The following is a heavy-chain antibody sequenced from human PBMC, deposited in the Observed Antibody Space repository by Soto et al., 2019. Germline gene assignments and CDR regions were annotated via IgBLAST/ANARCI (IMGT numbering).Heavy chain of an antibody. D-gene: IGHD2-2*01. Sequence: GASVKVSCKASGGTFSSYTINWMRQAPGQGLEWMGRIIPILGKVTYPQKFQDRVTITADRSTSTAYMELNSLRSEDTAVYYCSRFYFKLVPAAGLPDYYGMDVWGQGTTVTVSS. CDR1: GGTFSSYT. CDR2: IIPILGKV. J-gene: IGHJ6*02. CDR3: SRFYFKLVPAAGLPDYYGMDV. V-gene: IGHV1-69*02.